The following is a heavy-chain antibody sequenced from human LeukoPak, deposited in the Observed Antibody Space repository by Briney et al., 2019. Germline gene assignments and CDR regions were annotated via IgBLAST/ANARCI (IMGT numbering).Heavy chain of an antibody. D-gene: IGHD4/OR15-4a*01. CDR3: ARRRGPVLTTYYFDY. CDR1: GYTFINYD. Sequence: ASVKVSCKASGYTFINYDITWVRQAPGQGLEWMGWISGYNGNTNYAQKLQGRVTMTTDTSTSTVYLELRSLRSDDTAIYYCARRRGPVLTTYYFDYWGQGTLVTVSS. J-gene: IGHJ4*02. V-gene: IGHV1-18*01. CDR2: ISGYNGNT.